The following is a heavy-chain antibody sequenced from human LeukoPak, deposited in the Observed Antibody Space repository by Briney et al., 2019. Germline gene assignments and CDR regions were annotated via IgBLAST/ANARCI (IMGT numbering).Heavy chain of an antibody. J-gene: IGHJ4*02. V-gene: IGHV4-39*01. CDR3: ARSSGGVGPARTFDY. D-gene: IGHD3-16*01. CDR1: GDSISSSSYY. Sequence: SETLSLTCTVSGDSISSSSYYWGWIRQPPGKGLEWIGSIYYTGTTYYRPSLKSRVTISVDTSKNQFSLNLSSVTAADTAVYYCARSSGGVGPARTFDYWGQGTLVTVSS. CDR2: IYYTGTT.